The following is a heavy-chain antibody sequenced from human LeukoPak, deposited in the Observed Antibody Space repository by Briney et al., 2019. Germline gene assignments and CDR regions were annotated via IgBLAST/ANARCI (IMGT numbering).Heavy chain of an antibody. CDR3: AREGYGGNSIYYYMDV. D-gene: IGHD4-23*01. J-gene: IGHJ6*03. CDR1: GYSISSGYY. CDR2: IYHSGST. V-gene: IGHV4-38-2*02. Sequence: SETLSLTCTVSGYSISSGYYWGWIRQPPGKGLEWIGSIYHSGSTYYNPSLKSRVTISVDTSKNQFSLKLSSVTAADTAVYYCAREGYGGNSIYYYMDVWGKGTTVTVSS.